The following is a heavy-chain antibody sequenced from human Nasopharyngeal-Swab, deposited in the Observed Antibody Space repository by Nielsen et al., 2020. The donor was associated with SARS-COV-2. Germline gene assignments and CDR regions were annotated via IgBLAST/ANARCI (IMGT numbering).Heavy chain of an antibody. CDR1: GYTFTGYY. CDR3: ARGTTSSWASNYFDY. D-gene: IGHD6-13*01. Sequence: ASVKVSCKASGYTFTGYYMHWARQAPGQGLEWMGWINPNSGGTNYAQKFQGRVTMTRDTSISTAYMELSRLRSDDTAVYYCARGTTSSWASNYFDYWGQGTLVTVSS. V-gene: IGHV1-2*02. CDR2: INPNSGGT. J-gene: IGHJ4*02.